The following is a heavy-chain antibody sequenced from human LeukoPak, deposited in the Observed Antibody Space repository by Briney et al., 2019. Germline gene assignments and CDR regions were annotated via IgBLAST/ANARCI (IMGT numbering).Heavy chain of an antibody. CDR3: SRRTVLGNWFDP. Sequence: SRTLSLTCAISGDSVSSNSAAWNWISQSPSRGLEWLGRTYYRSKWIFDYAVSVKSRMTINPDTSKNHFSLQLNSVAPEDTAVYYCSRRTVLGNWFDPWGQGTLVTVSS. V-gene: IGHV6-1*01. CDR1: GDSVSSNSAA. D-gene: IGHD7-27*01. J-gene: IGHJ5*02. CDR2: TYYRSKWIF.